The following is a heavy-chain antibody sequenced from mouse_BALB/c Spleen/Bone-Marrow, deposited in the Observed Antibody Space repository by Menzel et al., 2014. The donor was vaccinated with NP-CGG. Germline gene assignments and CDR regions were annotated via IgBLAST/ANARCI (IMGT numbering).Heavy chain of an antibody. CDR2: IYYSGTI. CDR1: GISITTGNYR. J-gene: IGHJ2*01. CDR3: ARYGSYFDY. V-gene: IGHV3-5*02. Sequence: EVMLVESGPGLVKPSQTLSLTCTVTGISITTGNYRWSWIRQFPGNKLEWIGYIYYSGTITYNPSLTSRTTITRDTSKNQFFLKMNSLTAEDTDTYYCARYGSYFDYWGQGTTLTVSS. D-gene: IGHD2-1*01.